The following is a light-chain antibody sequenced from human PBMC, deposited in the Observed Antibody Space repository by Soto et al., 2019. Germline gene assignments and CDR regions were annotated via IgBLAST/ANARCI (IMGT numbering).Light chain of an antibody. V-gene: IGLV2-14*03. J-gene: IGLJ2*01. CDR3: ASFTRSVTVV. CDR2: DVN. CDR1: SSDGGGYNY. Sequence: QSALTQPASVSGSPGQSITISCAGTSSDGGGYNYVSWYQQHPGKVPRLIISDVNKRPSGVSDRFSGSKSGNTASLTISGLQAEDEADYYCASFTRSVTVVFGGGTKLTVL.